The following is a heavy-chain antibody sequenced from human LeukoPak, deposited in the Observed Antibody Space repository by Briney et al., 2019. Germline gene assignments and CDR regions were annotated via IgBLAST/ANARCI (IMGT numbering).Heavy chain of an antibody. Sequence: PGGSLRLSCAASGFHFSGFTMSWVRQAPGKGLEWVASSSLSNSIDYEHLVKGRFTVSRDNDKKSLYLQMESLRDEDTALYYCARNPRLDSWGLGTLVIVSS. CDR2: SSLSNSI. CDR1: GFHFSGFT. J-gene: IGHJ4*02. CDR3: ARNPRLDS. V-gene: IGHV3-69-1*02.